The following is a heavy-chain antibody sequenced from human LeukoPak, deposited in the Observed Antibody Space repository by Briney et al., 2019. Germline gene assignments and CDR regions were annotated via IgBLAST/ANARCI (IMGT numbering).Heavy chain of an antibody. D-gene: IGHD3-10*01. CDR3: ARDPYGSGSYDEYYFDS. V-gene: IGHV3-21*01. CDR1: GFTFSTYS. Sequence: PGGSLRLSCAASGFTFSTYSMNWVRQAPGKGLEWGSSISGPSIYIYYADSVRGRFTISRDNAKNTMYLQMKSLRAEDKAVYLCARDPYGSGSYDEYYFDSWGQGTLVTVS. CDR2: ISGPSIYI. J-gene: IGHJ4*02.